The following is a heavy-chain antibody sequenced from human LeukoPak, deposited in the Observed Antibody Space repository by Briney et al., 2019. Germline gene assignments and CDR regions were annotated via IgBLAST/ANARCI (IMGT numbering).Heavy chain of an antibody. CDR2: INPSGNIT. D-gene: IGHD5-12*01. J-gene: IGHJ5*02. Sequence: ASVKVSCKASGDTFTSYYIHWVRQAPGQGLEWMGIINPSGNITTYIQKFQGRVIMTSDASSSTVYMELSSLTSEDTAVYYCARATGGYDLFDPWGQGTLVTVSS. V-gene: IGHV1-46*01. CDR1: GDTFTSYY. CDR3: ARATGGYDLFDP.